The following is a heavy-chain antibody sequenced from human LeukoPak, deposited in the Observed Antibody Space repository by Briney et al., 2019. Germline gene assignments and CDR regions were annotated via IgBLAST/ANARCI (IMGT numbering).Heavy chain of an antibody. J-gene: IGHJ5*02. D-gene: IGHD3-3*01. CDR3: ARGGYDFWSGYYFPNWFDP. CDR2: IIPIFGTA. CDR1: GGTFSSYA. V-gene: IGHV1-69*05. Sequence: SVTVSCTASGGTFSSYAISWVRQAPGQGLEWMGGIIPIFGTANYAQKFQGRVTITTDESTSTAYMELSSLRSEDTAVYYCARGGYDFWSGYYFPNWFDPWGQGTLVTVSS.